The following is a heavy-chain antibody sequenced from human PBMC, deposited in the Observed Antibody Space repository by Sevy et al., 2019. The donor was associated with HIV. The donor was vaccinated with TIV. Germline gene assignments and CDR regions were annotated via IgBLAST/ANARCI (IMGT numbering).Heavy chain of an antibody. Sequence: GGSLRLSCAASGFTFRLYGMHWVRQAPGKGLEWLSFIHYDGSKTYYTDSVRGRITIYRDNSKNTVYLQMNSLRSEDTAIYYCTTHDVFNHGYTPVFEYWGQGTRLTVSS. CDR1: GFTFRLYG. D-gene: IGHD5-12*01. V-gene: IGHV3-30*02. CDR3: TTHDVFNHGYTPVFEY. J-gene: IGHJ4*02. CDR2: IHYDGSKT.